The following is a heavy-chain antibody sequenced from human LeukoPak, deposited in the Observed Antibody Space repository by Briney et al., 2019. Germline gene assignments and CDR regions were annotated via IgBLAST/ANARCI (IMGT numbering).Heavy chain of an antibody. D-gene: IGHD6-25*01. J-gene: IGHJ3*02. CDR3: ARPYSSGWRGAFDI. V-gene: IGHV4-59*01. CDR1: GGSISSYY. CDR2: IHYIGST. Sequence: SETLSLTCSVSGGSISSYYWCWIRRPPGKGLEWIGNIHYIGSTNYTPSLRSRVTISVDTSKNQFSLKLSSVTAADTAVYYCARPYSSGWRGAFDIWGQGKMVTVSS.